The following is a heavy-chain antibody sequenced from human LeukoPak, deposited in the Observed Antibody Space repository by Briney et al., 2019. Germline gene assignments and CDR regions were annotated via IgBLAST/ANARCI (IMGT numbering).Heavy chain of an antibody. CDR3: ARVHGYSSGWYGAGWYFDL. D-gene: IGHD6-19*01. CDR1: GFIFDDYG. Sequence: GGSLRLSCEASGFIFDDYGVSWVRQAPGKGLEWVSGINWNGGRIGYADSVKGRFTISRDNAKNSLHLQMNSLRVEDTAFYYCARVHGYSSGWYGAGWYFDLWGRGTLVTVSS. V-gene: IGHV3-20*04. J-gene: IGHJ2*01. CDR2: INWNGGRI.